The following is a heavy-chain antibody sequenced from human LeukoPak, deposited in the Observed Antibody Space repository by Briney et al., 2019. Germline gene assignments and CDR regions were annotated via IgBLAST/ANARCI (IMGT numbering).Heavy chain of an antibody. V-gene: IGHV3-21*01. Sequence: GGSLRLSCAASGFTFSSYSMNWVRQAPGKGLEWVSSISSSSSYIYYADSVKGRFTISRDNAKNSLYLQMNSLRAEDTAVYYCARGPYDSSGYYYVKHYYYMDVWGKGTTVTVSS. J-gene: IGHJ6*03. D-gene: IGHD3-22*01. CDR2: ISSSSSYI. CDR1: GFTFSSYS. CDR3: ARGPYDSSGYYYVKHYYYMDV.